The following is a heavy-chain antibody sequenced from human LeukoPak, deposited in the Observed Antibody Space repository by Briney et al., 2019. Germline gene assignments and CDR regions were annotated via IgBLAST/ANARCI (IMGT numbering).Heavy chain of an antibody. CDR2: IYYSGST. Sequence: PSETLSLTCTVSGGSISSISYYWGWIRQPPGKGLEWIGTIYYSGSTYYNPSLKSRVTISVDTSKNQFSLKLSSVTAADTAVYYCASLLYYDFWSGYYVPYWGQGTLVTVSS. CDR1: GGSISSISYY. CDR3: ASLLYYDFWSGYYVPY. J-gene: IGHJ4*02. D-gene: IGHD3-3*01. V-gene: IGHV4-39*01.